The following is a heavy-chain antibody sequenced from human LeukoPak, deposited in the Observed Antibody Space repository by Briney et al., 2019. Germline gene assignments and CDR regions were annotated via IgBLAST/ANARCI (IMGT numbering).Heavy chain of an antibody. J-gene: IGHJ4*02. D-gene: IGHD3-10*01. Sequence: PGGSLRLSCAASGFTFSSYSMNWVRQAPGKGLEWVSSISSSSSYIYYADSVKGRFTISRDNAKNSLYLQMNSLRAEDTAVYYCGRDHLGFGGGGYFDYWGQGTLVTVSS. V-gene: IGHV3-21*01. CDR3: GRDHLGFGGGGYFDY. CDR2: ISSSSSYI. CDR1: GFTFSSYS.